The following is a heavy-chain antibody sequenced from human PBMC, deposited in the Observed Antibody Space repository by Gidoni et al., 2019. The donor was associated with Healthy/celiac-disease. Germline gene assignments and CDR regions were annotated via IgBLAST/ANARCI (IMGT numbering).Heavy chain of an antibody. V-gene: IGHV3-23*01. CDR3: ASYGFSSGYSYSFDY. Sequence: EVQLLESGGGLVQPGGSLRLSCAASGFTFSSYAMSWVRQAPGKGLEWVSAISGSGGSTYYADSVKGRFTISRDNSKNTLYLQMNSLRAEDTAVYYCASYGFSSGYSYSFDYWGQGTLVTVSS. CDR1: GFTFSSYA. CDR2: ISGSGGST. J-gene: IGHJ4*02. D-gene: IGHD3-22*01.